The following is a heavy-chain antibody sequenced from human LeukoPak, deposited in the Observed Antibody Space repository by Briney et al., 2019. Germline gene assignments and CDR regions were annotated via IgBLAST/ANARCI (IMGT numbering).Heavy chain of an antibody. Sequence: GGSLRLSCAASGFTFSSYAMYWVRQAPGKGLEWVAVISYDGSNKYYADSVKGRFTISRDNSKNTLCLQMNSLRAEDTAVYYCARDGGLLSPRFDYWGQGTLVTVSS. CDR1: GFTFSSYA. V-gene: IGHV3-30*01. CDR3: ARDGGLLSPRFDY. CDR2: ISYDGSNK. J-gene: IGHJ4*02. D-gene: IGHD3-10*01.